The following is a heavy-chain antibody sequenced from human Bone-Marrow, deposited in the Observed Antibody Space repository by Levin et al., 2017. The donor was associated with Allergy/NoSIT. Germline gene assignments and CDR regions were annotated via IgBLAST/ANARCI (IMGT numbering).Heavy chain of an antibody. V-gene: IGHV3-74*01. Sequence: SCAASGFTFSSYWMHWVRQAPGKGLVWVSRINNDGSSTTYADSVKGRFTISRDNAKNTLYLQMNSLRADDTAVYYCARDGVGWLQYLVWGQGTLVTVSS. CDR1: GFTFSSYW. J-gene: IGHJ4*02. CDR3: ARDGVGWLQYLV. CDR2: INNDGSST. D-gene: IGHD5-24*01.